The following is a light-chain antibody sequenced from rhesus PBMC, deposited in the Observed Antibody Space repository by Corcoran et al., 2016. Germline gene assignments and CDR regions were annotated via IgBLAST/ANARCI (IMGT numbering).Light chain of an antibody. CDR2: RAS. Sequence: DIQMTQSPSSLSASVGDRVTITCRASQGISNWLAWYQQKPGKAPKLLLYRASNLETGVPSRFSGRGTGTDFTLTISSLQPEDIGTYYCQQHDNSPYSFGQGTKVEIK. J-gene: IGKJ2*01. V-gene: IGKV1-69*01. CDR1: QGISNW. CDR3: QQHDNSPYS.